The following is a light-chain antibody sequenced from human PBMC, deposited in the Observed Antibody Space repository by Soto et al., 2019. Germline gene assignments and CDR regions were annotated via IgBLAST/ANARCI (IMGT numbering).Light chain of an antibody. V-gene: IGKV1-39*01. Sequence: DIQMTQSPSSLSASVGDRVTITCRASQSISSYLNWYQQKPGKAPKRLIYAVSSLQSGVPSRFSGSGSGTDFTLTITSLQPEDFATYYCQQSYSTPHTFGQGAKVESK. CDR1: QSISSY. CDR3: QQSYSTPHT. CDR2: AVS. J-gene: IGKJ1*01.